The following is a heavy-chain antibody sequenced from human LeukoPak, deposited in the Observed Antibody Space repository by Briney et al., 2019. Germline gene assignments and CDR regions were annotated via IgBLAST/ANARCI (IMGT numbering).Heavy chain of an antibody. Sequence: GGSLRLSCAASGFTFSSYAMHWVRQAPGKGLEWVAVISYDGSNKYYADSVKGRFTISRDNSKNTLYLQMNSLRAEDTAVYYCARGVIPGTIQWSLDYWGRGTLVTVAS. J-gene: IGHJ4*02. CDR3: ARGVIPGTIQWSLDY. CDR1: GFTFSSYA. CDR2: ISYDGSNK. D-gene: IGHD2-2*02. V-gene: IGHV3-30-3*01.